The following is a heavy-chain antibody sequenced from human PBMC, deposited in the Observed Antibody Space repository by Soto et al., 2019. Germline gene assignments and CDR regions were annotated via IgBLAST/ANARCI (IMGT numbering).Heavy chain of an antibody. CDR1: GGSFSGYY. J-gene: IGHJ4*02. V-gene: IGHV4-34*01. D-gene: IGHD5-18*01. CDR2: INHSGST. Sequence: QVQLQQWGAGLLKPSETLSLTCAVYGGSFSGYYWSWIRQPPGKGLEWIGEINHSGSTNYNPSLKSRVTISVDTSKNQFSLKLSSVTAADTAVYYCARNPAYSYGYFFDWGQGTLVTVSS. CDR3: ARNPAYSYGYFFD.